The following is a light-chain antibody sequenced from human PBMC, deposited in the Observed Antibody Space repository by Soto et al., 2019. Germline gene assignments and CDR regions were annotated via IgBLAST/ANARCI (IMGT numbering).Light chain of an antibody. Sequence: QSVLTQPASVSGSPGQSITISCTGTSSDVGFYNYVSWYQQQHPGKAPKLMIYEVDNRPSGVSIRFSGSKSGNTASLTISGLLAEYEADYYCSSYANGSTYVLGTGTKVTVL. CDR3: SSYANGSTYV. V-gene: IGLV2-14*01. CDR2: EVD. CDR1: SSDVGFYNY. J-gene: IGLJ1*01.